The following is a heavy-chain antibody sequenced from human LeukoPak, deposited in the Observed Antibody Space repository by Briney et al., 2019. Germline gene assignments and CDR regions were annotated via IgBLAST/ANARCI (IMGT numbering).Heavy chain of an antibody. CDR1: GFSVISSY. V-gene: IGHV3-53*01. CDR2: IHSGGAT. CDR3: ARDNTARWCS. J-gene: IGHJ1*01. D-gene: IGHD2-21*01. Sequence: PGGSLRLSCAASGFSVISSYMSWVRQAPGKGLEWVSVIHSGGATFYADSVKGRFTTSRDNSKNTLYLQMNTLSAEDTAVYFCARDNTARWCSWGQSTLVTFS.